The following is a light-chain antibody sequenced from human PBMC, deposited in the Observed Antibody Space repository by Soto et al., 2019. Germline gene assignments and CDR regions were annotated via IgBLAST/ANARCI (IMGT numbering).Light chain of an antibody. CDR1: QSVSNNY. Sequence: ELVLTQSPGTLSLSPGERATLSCRASQSVSNNYLAWYQQKPGQAPRLLIYGASNRATGIQDRFSGSGSGTDFTLTISRLEPEDFAVYYCQQYGSSVTFGQGTKVDIK. CDR2: GAS. CDR3: QQYGSSVT. V-gene: IGKV3-20*01. J-gene: IGKJ1*01.